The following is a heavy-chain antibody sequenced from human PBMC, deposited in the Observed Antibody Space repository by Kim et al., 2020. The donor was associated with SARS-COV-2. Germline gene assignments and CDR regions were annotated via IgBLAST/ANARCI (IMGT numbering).Heavy chain of an antibody. CDR3: ARGSVSKGCYTLSA. J-gene: IGHJ5*02. Sequence: GGSLRLSCAASGFTFSNHGMHWVRQAPGKGLEWVAVIWNDGSNTHHADSVKGRFTISRDNSKNTLSLQMNSLSVEDTAVYYCARGSVSKGCYTLSAWGQG. V-gene: IGHV3-33*01. D-gene: IGHD2-2*02. CDR2: IWNDGSNT. CDR1: GFTFSNHG.